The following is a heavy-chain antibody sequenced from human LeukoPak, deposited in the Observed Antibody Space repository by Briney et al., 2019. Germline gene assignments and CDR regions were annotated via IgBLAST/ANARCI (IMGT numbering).Heavy chain of an antibody. CDR2: ISGSGGTT. V-gene: IGHV3-23*01. CDR3: ARDIVHCSGGSCYSLGWYFDL. Sequence: GGSLRLSCAASGFTFSSYAMSWVRQAPGKGLEWVSAISGSGGTTYYADSVKGRFTISRDNSKNTLYLQMNSLRAEDTAVYYCARDIVHCSGGSCYSLGWYFDLWGRGTLVTVSS. D-gene: IGHD2-15*01. CDR1: GFTFSSYA. J-gene: IGHJ2*01.